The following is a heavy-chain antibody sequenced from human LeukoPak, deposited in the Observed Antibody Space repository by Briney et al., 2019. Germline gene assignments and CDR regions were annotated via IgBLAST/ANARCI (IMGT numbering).Heavy chain of an antibody. V-gene: IGHV4-4*07. CDR2: IHTRGIS. CDR1: GVSVTDYY. J-gene: IGHJ3*01. CDR3: ARDRNVQITDGTFDL. Sequence: PSETLSLTCTVSGVSVTDYYWSWVRQSAAKGLEWIGRIHTRGISNYNPSLNSRVAMSIDTSKNQFSLKLNSVAAADTAVYYCARDRNVQITDGTFDLWGQGTMVTVSS. D-gene: IGHD1-1*01.